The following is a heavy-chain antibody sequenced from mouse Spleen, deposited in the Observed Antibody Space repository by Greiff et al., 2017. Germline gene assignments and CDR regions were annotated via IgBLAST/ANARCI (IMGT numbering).Heavy chain of an antibody. Sequence: EVKLVESGPELVKPGASVKISCKASGYSFTDYNMNWVKQSNGKSLEWIGVINPNYGTTSYNQKFKGKATLTVDQSSSTAYMQLNSLTSEDSAVYYCARSENYRPWFAYWGQGTLVTVSA. CDR3: ARSENYRPWFAY. J-gene: IGHJ3*01. CDR1: GYSFTDYN. D-gene: IGHD2-14*01. CDR2: INPNYGTT. V-gene: IGHV1-39*01.